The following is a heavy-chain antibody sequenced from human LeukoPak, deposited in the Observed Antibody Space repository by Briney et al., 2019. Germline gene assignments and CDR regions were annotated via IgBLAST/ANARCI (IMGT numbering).Heavy chain of an antibody. D-gene: IGHD3-10*01. Sequence: SETLSLTCTVSGGSISSSSYYWGWIRQPPGKGLEWIGSIYYSGSTYYNPSLKSRVTISVDTSKNQFSLTLSSVTAADTAVYYCARSDGYGLVGIWGQGTMVTVSS. J-gene: IGHJ3*02. V-gene: IGHV4-39*07. CDR1: GGSISSSSYY. CDR2: IYYSGST. CDR3: ARSDGYGLVGI.